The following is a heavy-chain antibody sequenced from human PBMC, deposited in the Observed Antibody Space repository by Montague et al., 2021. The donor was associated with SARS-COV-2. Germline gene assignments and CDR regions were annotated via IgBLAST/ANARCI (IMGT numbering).Heavy chain of an antibody. CDR2: IYYSGST. CDR1: GGSISNYY. CDR3: ARGGGYYNYGLDV. J-gene: IGHJ6*02. Sequence: SETPSLTCTVSGGSISNYYWSWIRQPPGRGLEWIGYIYYSGSTDYGPSLKSRVTISLDTSKNQFSLKVTSVTAADTAVYYCARGGGYYNYGLDVWGPGTTVTVSS. D-gene: IGHD3-22*01. V-gene: IGHV4-59*01.